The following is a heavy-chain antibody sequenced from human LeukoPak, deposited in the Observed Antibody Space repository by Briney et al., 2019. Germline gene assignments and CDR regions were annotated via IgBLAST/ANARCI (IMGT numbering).Heavy chain of an antibody. D-gene: IGHD3-9*01. J-gene: IGHJ4*02. V-gene: IGHV3-23*01. CDR3: AKETDYYNVGYFDY. Sequence: GGSLRLSCAASGFTFSDYAMNWVHQAPGKGPEWVAAMSGSGGSTYYADSVKGRFTISREKSKNTLYLQMNSLRAEDTAVYYCAKETDYYNVGYFDYWGQGTLVTVSS. CDR1: GFTFSDYA. CDR2: MSGSGGST.